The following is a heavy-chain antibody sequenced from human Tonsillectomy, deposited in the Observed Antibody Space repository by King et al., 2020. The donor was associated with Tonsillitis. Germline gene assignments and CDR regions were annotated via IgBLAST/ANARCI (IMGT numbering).Heavy chain of an antibody. CDR3: AKSRPGSSWYGGDY. V-gene: IGHV3-30*18. D-gene: IGHD6-19*01. CDR2: LSYDGEHT. Sequence: VQLVESGGGVVQPGGSLRLSCAASGFTFRSFGMHWVRQTPDKGLEWLAVLSYDGEHTFYADSVKGRFTISRDNSENTLYLQMDSLRAEDTAVYYCAKSRPGSSWYGGDYWGQGTLVTVSS. J-gene: IGHJ4*02. CDR1: GFTFRSFG.